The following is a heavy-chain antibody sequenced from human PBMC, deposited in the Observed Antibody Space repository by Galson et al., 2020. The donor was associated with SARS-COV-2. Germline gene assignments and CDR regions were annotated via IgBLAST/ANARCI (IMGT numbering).Heavy chain of an antibody. CDR3: ARDYYDSSGPLWVAFDI. CDR2: ISAYNGNT. J-gene: IGHJ3*02. Sequence: ASVKVSCKASGYTFTSYGISWVRQAPGQGLEWMGWISAYNGNTNYAQKLQGRVTMTTDTSTSTAYMELRSLRSDDTAVYYCARDYYDSSGPLWVAFDIWGQGTMVTVSS. CDR1: GYTFTSYG. V-gene: IGHV1-18*01. D-gene: IGHD3-22*01.